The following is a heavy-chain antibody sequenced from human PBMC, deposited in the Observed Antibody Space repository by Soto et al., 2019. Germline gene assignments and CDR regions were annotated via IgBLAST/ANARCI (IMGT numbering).Heavy chain of an antibody. CDR2: IIPIFGSV. CDR1: GGTFSSYP. J-gene: IGHJ4*02. V-gene: IGHV1-69*01. Sequence: QVQLVQSGAEVKKPGSSVKVSCKASGGTFSSYPISWVRQAPGQGLEWMGVIIPIFGSVNSVQKFQGRVTITADESTSTAYMELSSLRSEDTAVYYCARPRTTGTTKGYDYWGQGTLVTVSS. D-gene: IGHD1-1*01. CDR3: ARPRTTGTTKGYDY.